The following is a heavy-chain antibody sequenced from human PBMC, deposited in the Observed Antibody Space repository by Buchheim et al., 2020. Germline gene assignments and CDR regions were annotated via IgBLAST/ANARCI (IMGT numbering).Heavy chain of an antibody. Sequence: EVQLVESGGGLVQPGGSLRLSCAASGFTFSSYEMNWVRQAPGKGLEWVSYISSSGSTIYYADSVKGRFTISRDNAKNSLYLQINSLRAEDTAVYYCATLISSGSPGDYYYYGMDVWGQGTT. D-gene: IGHD1-26*01. CDR2: ISSSGSTI. V-gene: IGHV3-48*03. CDR3: ATLISSGSPGDYYYYGMDV. CDR1: GFTFSSYE. J-gene: IGHJ6*02.